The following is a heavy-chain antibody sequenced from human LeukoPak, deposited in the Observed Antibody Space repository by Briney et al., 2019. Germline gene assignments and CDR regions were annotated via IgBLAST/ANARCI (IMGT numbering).Heavy chain of an antibody. V-gene: IGHV4-59*01. D-gene: IGHD6-13*01. CDR3: ARAGSSWSTGYYFDY. J-gene: IGHJ4*02. CDR2: IYYSGST. CDR1: GGSISTYY. Sequence: SETLSLTCTVSGGSISTYYWTWIRQPPGKGLEWIGYIYYSGSTNCNPSLKSRATISADTSKNQFSLKLSSVTAADTAVYYCARAGSSWSTGYYFDYWGQGTLVTVSS.